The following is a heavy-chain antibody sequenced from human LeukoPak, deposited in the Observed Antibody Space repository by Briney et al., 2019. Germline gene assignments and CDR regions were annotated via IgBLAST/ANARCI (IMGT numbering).Heavy chain of an antibody. D-gene: IGHD2-15*01. V-gene: IGHV4-59*01. CDR1: GGSFSDYY. CDR2: IYYSGST. Sequence: SETLSLTCAVYGGSFSDYYWSWIRQPPGKGLEWIGYIYYSGSTNYNPSLKSRVTISVDTSKNQFSLKLSSVTAADTAVYYCARDRGSGYFDYWGQGTLVTVSS. CDR3: ARDRGSGYFDY. J-gene: IGHJ4*02.